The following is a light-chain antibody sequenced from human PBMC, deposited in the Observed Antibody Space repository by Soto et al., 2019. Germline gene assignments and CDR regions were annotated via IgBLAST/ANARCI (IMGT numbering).Light chain of an antibody. CDR3: SSYTSSSTIGVV. CDR1: SSDVGGYNY. V-gene: IGLV2-14*01. CDR2: DVS. J-gene: IGLJ2*01. Sequence: QSALTQPASVSGSPGQSITISCTGTSSDVGGYNYVSWYQQHPGKAPKLMIYDVSNRPSGVSNRFSGSKSGNTASLTISGLQAEDEADYYCSSYTSSSTIGVVFGGGTKLTVL.